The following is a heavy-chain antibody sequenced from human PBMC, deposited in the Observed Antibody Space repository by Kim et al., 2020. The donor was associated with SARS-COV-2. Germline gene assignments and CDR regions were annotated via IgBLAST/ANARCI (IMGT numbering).Heavy chain of an antibody. CDR2: IYHSGST. J-gene: IGHJ3*02. CDR1: GGSISSSNW. V-gene: IGHV4-4*02. D-gene: IGHD6-19*01. Sequence: SETLSLTCAVSGGSISSSNWWSWVRQPPGKGLEWIGEIYHSGSTNYNPSLKSRVTISVDKSKNQFSLKLSSVTAADTAVYYCARKPGIAVAGPPFDIWGQGTMVTVSS. CDR3: ARKPGIAVAGPPFDI.